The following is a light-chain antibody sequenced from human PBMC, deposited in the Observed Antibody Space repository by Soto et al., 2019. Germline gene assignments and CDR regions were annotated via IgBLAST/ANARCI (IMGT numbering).Light chain of an antibody. CDR2: DAS. V-gene: IGKV3-15*01. Sequence: EIVMTPSPATLPVSPVERATLSCRASQSVSSNLAWYQQKPGQAPRLLIYDASTRATVIPARFSGSGSGTEFTLTISSLQSEDFAVYYCQQYNDWPPITFGQGTRLEIK. CDR3: QQYNDWPPIT. CDR1: QSVSSN. J-gene: IGKJ5*01.